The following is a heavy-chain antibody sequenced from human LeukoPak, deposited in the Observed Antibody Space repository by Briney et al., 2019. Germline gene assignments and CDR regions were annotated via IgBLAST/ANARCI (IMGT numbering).Heavy chain of an antibody. CDR1: GFTFSSYW. Sequence: GGSLRLSCAASGFTFSSYWMSWVRQAPGKGLEWVANIKQDGSEKYYVDSVKGRFTISRDNAENSLYLQMNSLRAEDTAVYYCARGRSSWYHNHFDYWGQGTLVTVSS. CDR3: ARGRSSWYHNHFDY. D-gene: IGHD6-13*01. CDR2: IKQDGSEK. J-gene: IGHJ4*02. V-gene: IGHV3-7*01.